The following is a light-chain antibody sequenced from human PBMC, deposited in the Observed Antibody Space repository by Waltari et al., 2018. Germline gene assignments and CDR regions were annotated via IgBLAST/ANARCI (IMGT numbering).Light chain of an antibody. V-gene: IGLV10-54*04. CDR3: SAWDSNLTAWV. CDR2: RNN. Sequence: QAGLTQPPSVSKGLRQTATLTCTGNSNNVGHQGAICLQQPQGHPPKPLSYRNNNRPPGISERFSASRSGNTATLTITGLQAEDEADYYCSAWDSNLTAWVFGGGTKLTVL. CDR1: SNNVGHQG. J-gene: IGLJ3*02.